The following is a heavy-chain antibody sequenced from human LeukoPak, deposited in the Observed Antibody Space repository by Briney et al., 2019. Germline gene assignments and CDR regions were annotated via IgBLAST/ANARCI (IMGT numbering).Heavy chain of an antibody. D-gene: IGHD3-22*01. V-gene: IGHV4-61*01. CDR3: ARGQNYYDSSGLFDY. CDR1: GGSVSSSSYY. CDR2: IYYSGST. Sequence: SETLSLTCTVSGGSVSSSSYYWSWIRQPPGKGLEWIGYIYYSGSTNYNPSLKSRVTISVDTSKNQFSLKLSSVTAADTAVYYCARGQNYYDSSGLFDYWGQGTLVTVSS. J-gene: IGHJ4*02.